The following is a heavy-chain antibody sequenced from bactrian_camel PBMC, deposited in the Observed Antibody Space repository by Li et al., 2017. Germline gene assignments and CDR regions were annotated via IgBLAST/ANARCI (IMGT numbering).Heavy chain of an antibody. CDR1: GFTFRTAS. Sequence: QVQLVESGGDLVQSGGSLRLSCAASGFTFRTASITWVRQALGKGLEWVSDIENYGPNTYYADSVKGRFTISRDNAKNTVYLQMNSLKSEDTALYYCATRYGLGAKRGGYNYWGQGTQVTVS. V-gene: IGHV3-2*01. CDR2: IENYGPNT. D-gene: IGHD3*01. J-gene: IGHJ4*01. CDR3: ATRYGLGAKRGGYNY.